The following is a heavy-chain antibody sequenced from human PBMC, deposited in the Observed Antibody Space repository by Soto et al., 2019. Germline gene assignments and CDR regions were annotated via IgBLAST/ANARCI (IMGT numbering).Heavy chain of an antibody. Sequence: GGSLRLSCSASGFTFSSYWMHWVRQAPGKGLVWVSRINSDGSSTSYADSVKGRFTISRDNAKNTLYLQMNSLRAEDTAVYYCARAGSSGWHYYYYYMAVWGKGTTVTVSS. CDR1: GFTFSSYW. CDR3: ARAGSSGWHYYYYYMAV. D-gene: IGHD6-19*01. J-gene: IGHJ6*03. V-gene: IGHV3-74*01. CDR2: INSDGSST.